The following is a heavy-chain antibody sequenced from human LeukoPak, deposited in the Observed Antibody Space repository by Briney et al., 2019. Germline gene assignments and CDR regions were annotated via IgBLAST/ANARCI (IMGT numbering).Heavy chain of an antibody. CDR1: GFTFSSYG. Sequence: GGSLRLSCAASGFTFSSYGMHWVRQAPGKGLEWVAVMSYDGSNKYYADSVKGQFTISRDNSKNTLYLQMNSLRAEDTAVYYCAKDRGYGDRPRPYYYYFGMDVWGQGTTVTVSS. CDR2: MSYDGSNK. CDR3: AKDRGYGDRPRPYYYYFGMDV. J-gene: IGHJ6*02. D-gene: IGHD4-17*01. V-gene: IGHV3-30*18.